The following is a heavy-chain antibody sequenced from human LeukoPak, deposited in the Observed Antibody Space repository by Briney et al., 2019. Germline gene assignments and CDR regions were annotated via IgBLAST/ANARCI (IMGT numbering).Heavy chain of an antibody. CDR3: ARDGLPAAGDY. J-gene: IGHJ4*02. Sequence: GGSLRLSCAVSGFIFSNYWMTWVRQAPGKGLDWVANINQDGSEKYYVDSVKGRFTISRDNAKNSLYLQMNSLRAEDTAVYYCARDGLPAAGDYWGQGTLVTVSS. CDR1: GFIFSNYW. CDR2: INQDGSEK. V-gene: IGHV3-7*01. D-gene: IGHD6-13*01.